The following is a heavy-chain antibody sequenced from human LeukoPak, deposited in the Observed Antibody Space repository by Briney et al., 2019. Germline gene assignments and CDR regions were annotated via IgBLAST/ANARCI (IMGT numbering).Heavy chain of an antibody. D-gene: IGHD5-18*01. Sequence: GGSLRLSCAASGFTFSSYAMSWVRQAPGKGLEWVSAISGSGGSTYYADSVKGRFTISRDNTKNTLYLQMNSLRAEDTAVYYCAKGGDSYGYRAYYFDYWGQGTLVTVSS. CDR3: AKGGDSYGYRAYYFDY. V-gene: IGHV3-23*01. J-gene: IGHJ4*02. CDR2: ISGSGGST. CDR1: GFTFSSYA.